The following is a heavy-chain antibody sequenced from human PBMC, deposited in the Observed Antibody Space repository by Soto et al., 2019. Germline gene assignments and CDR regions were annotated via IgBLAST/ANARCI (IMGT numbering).Heavy chain of an antibody. J-gene: IGHJ6*02. CDR1: GFTFSSYA. CDR3: ARDFRAAYGLDV. V-gene: IGHV3-30-3*01. Sequence: PGGSLRLSCAASGFTFSSYAMHWVRQAPGKGLDWVAFISHDGSNKHYADSVQGRFSISRDNSKTTLYLQINSLRAEDTALYYCARDFRAAYGLDVWGQGTTVTVSS. CDR2: ISHDGSNK. D-gene: IGHD3-10*01.